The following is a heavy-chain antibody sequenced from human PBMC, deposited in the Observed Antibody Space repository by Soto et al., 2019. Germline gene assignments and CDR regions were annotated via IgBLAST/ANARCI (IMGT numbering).Heavy chain of an antibody. Sequence: GASVKVSCKASGYTFTSYYLHWVRQAPGQGLEWMGIINPSGGNTGYAQKFQGRVTMTWDTSTSTVYMELSSLRSEDTAVYYCARDGPITMVRVIDYWGQGTLVTVSS. D-gene: IGHD3-10*01. CDR2: INPSGGNT. J-gene: IGHJ4*02. CDR1: GYTFTSYY. V-gene: IGHV1-46*03. CDR3: ARDGPITMVRVIDY.